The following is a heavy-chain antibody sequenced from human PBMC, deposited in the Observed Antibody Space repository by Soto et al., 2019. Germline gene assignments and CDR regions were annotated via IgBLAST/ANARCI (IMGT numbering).Heavy chain of an antibody. CDR3: ARAPRWLVRAFDI. Sequence: SVKVSCKASGGTFSSYTISWVRQAPGQGLEWMGRIIPILGIANYAQKFQGRVTITADKSTSTAYMELSSLRSEDTAVYYCARAPRWLVRAFDIWGQGTMVTVSS. J-gene: IGHJ3*02. V-gene: IGHV1-69*02. D-gene: IGHD6-19*01. CDR1: GGTFSSYT. CDR2: IIPILGIA.